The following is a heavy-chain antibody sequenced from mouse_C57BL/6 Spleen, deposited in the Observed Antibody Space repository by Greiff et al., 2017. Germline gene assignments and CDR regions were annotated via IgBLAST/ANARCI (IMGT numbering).Heavy chain of an antibody. Sequence: EVKLMESVGGLVKPGGSLKLSCAASGFTFSSYAMSWVRQTPEKRLEWVATISDGGSYTYYPDHVQGRFTISRDDAKNNLYLHMSQLKDEATAKYYWARVYDGYSPFAYWGQGTLVTVSA. D-gene: IGHD2-3*01. CDR3: ARVYDGYSPFAY. V-gene: IGHV5-4*03. CDR1: GFTFSSYA. J-gene: IGHJ3*01. CDR2: ISDGGSYT.